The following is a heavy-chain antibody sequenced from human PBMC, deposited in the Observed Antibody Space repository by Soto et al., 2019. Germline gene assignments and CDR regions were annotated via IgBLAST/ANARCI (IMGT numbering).Heavy chain of an antibody. D-gene: IGHD3-10*01. CDR2: IYYSGST. J-gene: IGHJ6*02. V-gene: IGHV4-39*01. Sequence: SETLSLTCTVSGGSISSSSYYWGWIRQPPGKGLEWIGSIYYSGSTYYNPSLKSRVTISVDTSKNQFSLKLSSVTAADTAVYYCARRLYYYGSGSYLRYYYGMDVWGQGTTVTVSS. CDR1: GGSISSSSYY. CDR3: ARRLYYYGSGSYLRYYYGMDV.